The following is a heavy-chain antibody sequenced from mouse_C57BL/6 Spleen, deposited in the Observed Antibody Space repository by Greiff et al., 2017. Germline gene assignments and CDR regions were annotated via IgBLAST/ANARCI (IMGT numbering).Heavy chain of an antibody. CDR3: TSLTGKHFDV. CDR1: GFNIKDDY. D-gene: IGHD4-1*01. Sequence: EVQLQQSGAELVRPGASVKLSCTASGFNIKDDYMHWVKQRPEQGLEWIGWIDPENGDTEYASKFQGKATITADTSSNTAYLQLSSLTSEDTAVYYCTSLTGKHFDVWGTGTTVTVSS. V-gene: IGHV14-4*01. CDR2: IDPENGDT. J-gene: IGHJ1*03.